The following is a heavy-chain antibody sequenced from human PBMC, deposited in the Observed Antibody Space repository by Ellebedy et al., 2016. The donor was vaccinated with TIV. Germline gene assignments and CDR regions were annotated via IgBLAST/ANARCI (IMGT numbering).Heavy chain of an antibody. V-gene: IGHV3-11*05. CDR1: GFIISDYY. D-gene: IGHD6-13*01. CDR2: ISGTGSDT. J-gene: IGHJ4*02. Sequence: GGSLRLSCAASGFIISDYYMTWFRQAPGRGLECLSYISGTGSDTNYADSVKGRFAISSDNAKNSLYLQMNGLRAEDTAVYYCAKAGTAAGTITDYWGQGTLVTVSS. CDR3: AKAGTAAGTITDY.